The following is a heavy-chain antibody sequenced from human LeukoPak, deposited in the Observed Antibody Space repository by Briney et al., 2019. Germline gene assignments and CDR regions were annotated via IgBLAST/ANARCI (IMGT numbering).Heavy chain of an antibody. CDR1: GYSISSGYY. CDR2: IYHSGRT. Sequence: SETLSLTCAVSGYSISSGYYWGWIRQPPGKGLEWIGSIYHSGRTNYNPSLKSRVTISVDTSKNQFSLKLSSVTAADTAVYYCARERYYYDSSGYYYWGQGTLVTVSS. V-gene: IGHV4-38-2*02. D-gene: IGHD3-22*01. CDR3: ARERYYYDSSGYYY. J-gene: IGHJ4*02.